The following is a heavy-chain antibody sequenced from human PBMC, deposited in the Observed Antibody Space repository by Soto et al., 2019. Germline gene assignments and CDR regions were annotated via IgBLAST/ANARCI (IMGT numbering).Heavy chain of an antibody. J-gene: IGHJ3*01. Sequence: EVLLVESGGGLVKPGGSLRLSCVASGFSFSTSIMHWVRQALGKGLEWIATISSTSSNVYYAGSVKGRFSISRDNPKNSLFLQMNSLRADDMAVYYCARGIASTSLVTFDVWGQGTMVTVS. CDR1: GFSFSTSI. CDR2: ISSTSSNV. D-gene: IGHD1-1*01. CDR3: ARGIASTSLVTFDV. V-gene: IGHV3-21*02.